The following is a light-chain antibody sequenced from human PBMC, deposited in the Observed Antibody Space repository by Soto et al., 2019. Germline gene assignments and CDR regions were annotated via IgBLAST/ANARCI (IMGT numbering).Light chain of an antibody. CDR2: EVT. V-gene: IGLV2-8*01. CDR3: SSFAGNNNLL. Sequence: QSVLTQPPSASGSPGQSVTISCTGTSSDVGGYNYVSWYQQHPGKAPSLMIYEVTKRPSGVPDRFSGSKSGNTASLTVSGLQADDEADYYCSSFAGNNNLLFGGGTKLTVL. CDR1: SSDVGGYNY. J-gene: IGLJ2*01.